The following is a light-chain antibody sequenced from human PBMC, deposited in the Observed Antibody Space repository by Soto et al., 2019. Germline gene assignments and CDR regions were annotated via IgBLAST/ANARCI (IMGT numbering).Light chain of an antibody. J-gene: IGKJ2*01. CDR1: QSIGEW. Sequence: DIQMTQSPVTLSPSVGDRVAITCRASQSIGEWLAWYQHKPGKAPKLLIYRASHLATGVPSRFSGSGSGTEFTFTFSSLQPDDFATSYCQHYDSYPVTFGQGTKVEI. CDR2: RAS. CDR3: QHYDSYPVT. V-gene: IGKV1-5*03.